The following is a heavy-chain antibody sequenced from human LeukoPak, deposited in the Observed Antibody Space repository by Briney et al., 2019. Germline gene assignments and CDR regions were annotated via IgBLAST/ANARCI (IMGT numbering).Heavy chain of an antibody. CDR1: GGSITSSY. CDR3: ARITDRTIFGEIMHGFDV. D-gene: IGHD3-3*01. J-gene: IGHJ3*01. V-gene: IGHV4-59*08. Sequence: SETLSLTCTVSGGSITSSYWNWIRQPPGKGLEWIGYIYYSGNTNYNPSLKSRVTISVDTSNNQFSLKLNSVTAADTAVYYCARITDRTIFGEIMHGFDVWGQGTPVTVSS. CDR2: IYYSGNT.